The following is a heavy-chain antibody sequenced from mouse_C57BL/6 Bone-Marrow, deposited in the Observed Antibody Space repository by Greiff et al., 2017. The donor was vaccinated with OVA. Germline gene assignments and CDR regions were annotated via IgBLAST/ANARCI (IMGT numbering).Heavy chain of an antibody. Sequence: EVQRVESGGGLVQPGGSLKLSCAASGFTFSDYGMAWVRQAPRKGPEWVAFISNLAYSIYYADTVTGRFTISREKAKNTLYLEMSSLRSEDTAMYYCARHEDSYAMGYWGQGTTVTVSS. CDR2: ISNLAYSI. CDR3: ARHEDSYAMGY. CDR1: GFTFSDYG. V-gene: IGHV5-15*01. J-gene: IGHJ4*01.